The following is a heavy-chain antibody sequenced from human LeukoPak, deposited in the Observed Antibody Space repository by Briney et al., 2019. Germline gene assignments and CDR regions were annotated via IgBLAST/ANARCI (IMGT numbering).Heavy chain of an antibody. CDR2: IYHSGST. CDR1: GGSISSSNW. Sequence: PSETLSLTCTVSGGSISSSNWWNWVRQSPGKGLEWIGEIYHSGSTNYNPSLKSRVTISVDKSKNQFSLKLISVTAADTAVYYCARSPSGYYYDYWGQGTLVTVSS. J-gene: IGHJ4*02. V-gene: IGHV4-4*02. D-gene: IGHD3-22*01. CDR3: ARSPSGYYYDY.